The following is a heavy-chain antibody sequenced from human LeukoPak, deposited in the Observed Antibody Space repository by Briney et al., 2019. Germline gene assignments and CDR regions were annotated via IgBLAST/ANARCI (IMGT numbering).Heavy chain of an antibody. Sequence: SETLSLTCAVYGGSFSGYYWSWIRQPPGKGLEWIGEINHSGSTNYNPSLKSRVTISVDTSKNQFSLKLSSVTAADTAVYYCARMVRKQWLVLNWGQGTLVTVSS. CDR3: ARMVRKQWLVLN. J-gene: IGHJ4*02. D-gene: IGHD6-19*01. CDR2: INHSGST. CDR1: GGSFSGYY. V-gene: IGHV4-34*01.